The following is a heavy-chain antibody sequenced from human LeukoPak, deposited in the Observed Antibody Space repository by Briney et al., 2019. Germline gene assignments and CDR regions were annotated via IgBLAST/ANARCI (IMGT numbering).Heavy chain of an antibody. D-gene: IGHD2-15*01. CDR3: ARGYCSGGSCYESRGYFDY. V-gene: IGHV4-59*11. CDR2: VYDIGST. CDR1: GGSIGRHY. Sequence: SETLSLTCTVSGGSIGRHYWTWIRQTPGKGLEWLGYVYDIGSTKYNPSLKSRVTISVDTSKNQFSLRLSSVTAADTAVYYCARGYCSGGSCYESRGYFDYWGQGTLVTVSS. J-gene: IGHJ4*02.